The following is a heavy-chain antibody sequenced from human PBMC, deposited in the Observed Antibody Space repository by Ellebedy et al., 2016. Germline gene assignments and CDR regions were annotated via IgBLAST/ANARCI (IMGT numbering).Heavy chain of an antibody. Sequence: GGSLRLSXVDSGFTFFSYAMAWVRQAPGKGLEWVANIKQDGSEKYYVDSVEGRFTISRDNAKNSLYLQMNSLRAEDTAVYYCARVDNFAGVIQDYYGMDVWGQGTTVTVSS. CDR2: IKQDGSEK. J-gene: IGHJ6*02. D-gene: IGHD3-16*02. CDR3: ARVDNFAGVIQDYYGMDV. V-gene: IGHV3-7*03. CDR1: GFTFFSYA.